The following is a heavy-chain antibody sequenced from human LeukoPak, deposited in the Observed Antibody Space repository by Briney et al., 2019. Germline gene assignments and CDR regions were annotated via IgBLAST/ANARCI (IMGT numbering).Heavy chain of an antibody. V-gene: IGHV3-48*01. CDR1: GFTFTNST. J-gene: IGHJ4*02. CDR3: ASGYRSGPICA. Sequence: GGSLRLSCAASGFTFTNSTMSWVRQAPGKGLEWVSYITASGSNSYHADSVRGRFSISRDNSKNSLYLQMNSLRAEDTAMYFCASGYRSGPICAWGQGTLVTVSS. D-gene: IGHD3-16*02. CDR2: ITASGSNS.